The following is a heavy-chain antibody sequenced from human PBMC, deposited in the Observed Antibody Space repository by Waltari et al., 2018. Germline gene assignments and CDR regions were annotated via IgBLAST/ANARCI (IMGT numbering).Heavy chain of an antibody. CDR3: AMGSPAAILVS. V-gene: IGHV1-8*01. CDR1: GYPFPSYD. J-gene: IGHJ4*02. CDR2: MNPNSGNT. Sequence: QVQLVQSGAEVQKPGASVKFSCKASGYPFPSYDINWVRQATGQGLEWMGWMNPNSGNTGYAQKFQGRVTMTRNTSISTAYMELSSLRSEDTAVYYCAMGSPAAILVSWGQGTLVTVSS. D-gene: IGHD2-2*02.